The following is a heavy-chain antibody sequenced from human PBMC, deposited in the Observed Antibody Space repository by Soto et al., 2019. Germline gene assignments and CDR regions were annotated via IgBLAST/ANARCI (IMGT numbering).Heavy chain of an antibody. CDR3: ATERGPTYYFDY. Sequence: PGGSLRLSCAASGFTVSSKYMSWVRQAPGKGLEWVSVIYSDVSTYYADSVKGRFTITRDNSKNTLYLQMNSLRAEDTAVYYCATERGPTYYFDYWGQGTLVTVSS. CDR2: IYSDVST. CDR1: GFTVSSKY. V-gene: IGHV3-53*01. D-gene: IGHD2-21*01. J-gene: IGHJ4*02.